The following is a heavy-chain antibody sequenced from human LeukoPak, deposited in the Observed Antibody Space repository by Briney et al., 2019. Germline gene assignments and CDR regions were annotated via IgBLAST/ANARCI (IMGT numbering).Heavy chain of an antibody. CDR3: ARGPLIPATAIDNWFDP. V-gene: IGHV4-34*01. D-gene: IGHD2-2*02. CDR1: GGSFSGYY. J-gene: IGHJ5*02. Sequence: PSETLSLTCAVSGGSFSGYYWSWIRQPPGKGLEWIGEINHSGSTNYNPSLKSRVTISVDTSKNQFSLKLSSVTAADTAVYYCARGPLIPATAIDNWFDPWGQGTLVTVSS. CDR2: INHSGST.